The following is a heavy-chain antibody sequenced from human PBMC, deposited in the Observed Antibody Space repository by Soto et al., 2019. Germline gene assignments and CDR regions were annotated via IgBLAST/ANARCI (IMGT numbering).Heavy chain of an antibody. J-gene: IGHJ6*02. Sequence: GASVKVSCKASGGSFSSYAISWVRQAPGQGLEWMGGIIPIFGTANYAQKFQGRVTITADESTSTAYMELSSLRSEDTAVYYCASARGYYYYGMDVWGQGTTVTVSS. CDR3: ASARGYYYYGMDV. V-gene: IGHV1-69*13. CDR2: IIPIFGTA. CDR1: GGSFSSYA.